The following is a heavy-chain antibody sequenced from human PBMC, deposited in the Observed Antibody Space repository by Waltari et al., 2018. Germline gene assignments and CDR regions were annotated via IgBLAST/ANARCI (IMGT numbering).Heavy chain of an antibody. J-gene: IGHJ6*02. CDR2: IHGSGGNK. V-gene: IGHV3-23*01. Sequence: QLLESGGDLVQPGGSLRLSCAASGFTFSNYPMGWVRQAPGKGLEWVSSIHGSGGNKYYADSVKGRLTISRDKSKNTLYLQMNSLRADDTALYYCAREGITGMERGYYYYGMDVWGQGTTVTVSS. CDR1: GFTFSNYP. CDR3: AREGITGMERGYYYYGMDV. D-gene: IGHD1-20*01.